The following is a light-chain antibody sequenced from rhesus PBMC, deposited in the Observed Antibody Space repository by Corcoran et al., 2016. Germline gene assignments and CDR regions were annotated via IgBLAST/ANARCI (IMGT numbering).Light chain of an antibody. CDR1: QGISSY. Sequence: DIQMTQSPSSLSASVGERVTLTCRASQGISSYLAWYQQKPGKAPKVLIYGATPLQSGVPSRFSGSGSAADFTLTFSSLQPEDSATYYCQHTNAYPYSFRQGPTVEIK. V-gene: IGKV1-25*01. CDR2: GAT. CDR3: QHTNAYPYS. J-gene: IGKJ2*01.